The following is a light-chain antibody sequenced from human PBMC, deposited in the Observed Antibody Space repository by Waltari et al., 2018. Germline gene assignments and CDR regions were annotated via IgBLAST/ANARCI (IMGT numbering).Light chain of an antibody. CDR3: QQSMTSPIFT. Sequence: CRASQDISTFLNEYQYKPGKPPQLMIFATSTLSSGVPSRRSGSGSRTEFSRNISSLQPEHCAIDYGQQSMTSPIFTFGGGTKVQLK. J-gene: IGKJ4*01. CDR2: ATS. V-gene: IGKV1-39*01. CDR1: QDISTF.